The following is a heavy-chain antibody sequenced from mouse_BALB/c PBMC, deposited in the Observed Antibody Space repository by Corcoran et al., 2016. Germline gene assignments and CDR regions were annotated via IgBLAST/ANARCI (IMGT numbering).Heavy chain of an antibody. D-gene: IGHD4-1*01. CDR1: GFNIKDTY. V-gene: IGHV14-3*02. Sequence: EVQLQQSGAELVKPGASVKLSCTASGFNIKDTYMHWVKQRPEQGLEWIGRIDPANGKTKYDPKFQGKATITADTSSNTAYLQLSSLTSEDTAVYYCANWDWYFDVWGGGTTVTVSS. CDR3: ANWDWYFDV. CDR2: IDPANGKT. J-gene: IGHJ1*01.